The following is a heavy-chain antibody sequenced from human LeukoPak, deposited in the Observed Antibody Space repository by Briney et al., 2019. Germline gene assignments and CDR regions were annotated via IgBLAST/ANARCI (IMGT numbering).Heavy chain of an antibody. J-gene: IGHJ4*02. CDR2: IIPIFGTA. Sequence: SVKVSCKASGGTFSSYAISWVRQAPGQGLEWMGGIIPIFGTANYAQKFQGRVTMTTDTSTSTAYMELRSLRSDDTAVYYCARDLGDYPPDYWGQGTLVTVSS. D-gene: IGHD4-17*01. CDR1: GGTFSSYA. CDR3: ARDLGDYPPDY. V-gene: IGHV1-69*05.